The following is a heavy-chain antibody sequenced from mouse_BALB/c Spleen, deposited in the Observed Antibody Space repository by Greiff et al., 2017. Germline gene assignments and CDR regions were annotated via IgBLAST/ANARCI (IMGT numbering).Heavy chain of an antibody. J-gene: IGHJ4*01. D-gene: IGHD2-12*01. CDR3: AGQIGRRGGMDY. CDR1: GFYFKDNY. CDR2: IDPANGNT. Sequence: EVQLQQSGPELVKPGASVKMSCTASGFYFKDNYMHWVKQSPEQGLEWIGRIDPANGNTKYDPKFQGKATITADTTSNTAYLQLSSLTSEDTAVLCCAGQIGRRGGMDYWGQGTSVTVSA. V-gene: IGHV14-3*02.